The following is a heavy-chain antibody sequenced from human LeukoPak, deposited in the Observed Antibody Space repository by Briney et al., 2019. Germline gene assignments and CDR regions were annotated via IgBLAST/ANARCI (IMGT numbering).Heavy chain of an antibody. D-gene: IGHD6-13*01. V-gene: IGHV3-33*01. CDR3: AREGEIAAVDY. J-gene: IGHJ4*02. CDR1: GFTFSSYG. CDR2: IWYDGSNK. Sequence: GGSLRLSCAASGFTFSSYGMHWVRQAPGKGLEWVAVIWYDGSNKYYADSVKGRFTISRDNSKNTLYLQMNSLRAEDTAVYYCAREGEIAAVDYWGQGTLVTVSS.